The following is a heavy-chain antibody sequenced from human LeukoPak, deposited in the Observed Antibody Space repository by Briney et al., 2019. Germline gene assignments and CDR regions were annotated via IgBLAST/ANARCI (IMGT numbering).Heavy chain of an antibody. CDR3: AKDRGDYLRVPFDY. CDR2: TSSSGSTI. V-gene: IGHV3-48*03. Sequence: PGGSLRLSCAASGFTFSSYEMNWVRQAPGKGLEWVSYTSSSGSTIYYADSVKGRFTISRDNSKNTLYLQMNSLRAEDTAVYYCAKDRGDYLRVPFDYWGQGTLVTVSS. J-gene: IGHJ4*02. CDR1: GFTFSSYE. D-gene: IGHD5-12*01.